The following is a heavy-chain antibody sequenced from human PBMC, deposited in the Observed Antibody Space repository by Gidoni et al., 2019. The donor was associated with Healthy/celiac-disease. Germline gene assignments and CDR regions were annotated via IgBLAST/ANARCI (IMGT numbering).Heavy chain of an antibody. D-gene: IGHD3-22*01. CDR2: IYWNDDK. CDR3: AHRNYDSSGYYWNYFDY. Sequence: QITLKESGPTLVKPTHTLTRTCTFSGFSLSNSGVGVGWIRQPPGKALEWLALIYWNDDKRYSPSLKSRLTITKDTSKNQVVLTRTNMDPVDTATYYWAHRNYDSSGYYWNYFDYWGQGTLVTVSS. J-gene: IGHJ4*02. CDR1: GFSLSNSGVG. V-gene: IGHV2-5*01.